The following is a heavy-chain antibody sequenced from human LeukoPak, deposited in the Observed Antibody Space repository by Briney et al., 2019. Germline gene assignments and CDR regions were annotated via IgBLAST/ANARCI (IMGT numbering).Heavy chain of an antibody. CDR3: ARDFAMARVFDS. V-gene: IGHV1-18*01. CDR1: GYDLNTYA. CDR2: ISAYNGKK. D-gene: IGHD3-10*01. J-gene: IGHJ4*01. Sequence: ASVKVSCKASGYDLNTYAFSWVRQAPGKGLEWMGWISAYNGKKEYAQNLRGRVTMTTDISTGTAYMDLRGLTSDDTGVYYCARDFAMARVFDSWGHGTLVTVSS.